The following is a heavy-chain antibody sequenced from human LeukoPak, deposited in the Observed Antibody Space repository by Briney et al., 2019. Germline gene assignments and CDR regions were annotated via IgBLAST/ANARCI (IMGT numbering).Heavy chain of an antibody. J-gene: IGHJ6*02. CDR1: GFTFSSYW. CDR3: ASDRVFYGLDV. V-gene: IGHV3-74*01. CDR2: IKSDGSET. Sequence: GGSLRLSCAASGFTFSSYWMHWVRQAPGKGLMWVSRIKSDGSETSYADSVKGRFTISRDNARNTLYLQMNSLRPEDTAICYCASDRVFYGLDVWGQGTTVTVSS.